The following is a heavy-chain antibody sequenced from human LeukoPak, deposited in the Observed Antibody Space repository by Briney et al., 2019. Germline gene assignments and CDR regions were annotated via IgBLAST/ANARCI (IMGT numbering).Heavy chain of an antibody. CDR1: GFTFSFYW. D-gene: IGHD6-13*01. V-gene: IGHV3-7*02. Sequence: GGSLRLSCVASGFTFSFYWMGWVRQAPGKGLEWVANIKQDGSEKYYVDSARGRFTISRDNAKNSLYLQMNSLRAEDTAVYYCARKYSSSWCVDYWGQGTLVTVSS. J-gene: IGHJ4*02. CDR2: IKQDGSEK. CDR3: ARKYSSSWCVDY.